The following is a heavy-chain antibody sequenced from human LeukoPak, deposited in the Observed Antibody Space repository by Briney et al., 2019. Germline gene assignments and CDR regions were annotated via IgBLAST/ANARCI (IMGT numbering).Heavy chain of an antibody. V-gene: IGHV4-59*01. CDR1: GGSISSYS. CDR2: IYYSGST. Sequence: AETLSLTCTVSGGSISSYSWSWIRQPPGKGLEWVGYIYYSGSTNYNLSLTSRVTLSVYTSKNHFSLMLSSVTAADTAVYYCARATIFGVVGFDYWGQGTLVTVSS. CDR3: ARATIFGVVGFDY. J-gene: IGHJ4*02. D-gene: IGHD3-3*01.